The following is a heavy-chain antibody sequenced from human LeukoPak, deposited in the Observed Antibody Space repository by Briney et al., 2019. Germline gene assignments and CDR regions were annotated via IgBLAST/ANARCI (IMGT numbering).Heavy chain of an antibody. Sequence: GGSLRLSCAASGLTVSSNYMTWVRQAPGKGLEWVSVIYSGGTTYYADSVEGRFTISRDNSKNSLYLQINSLRAEDTAVYYCARKNSFGYWGQGTLVTVSS. CDR2: IYSGGTT. CDR3: ARKNSFGY. CDR1: GLTVSSNY. V-gene: IGHV3-66*01. J-gene: IGHJ4*02.